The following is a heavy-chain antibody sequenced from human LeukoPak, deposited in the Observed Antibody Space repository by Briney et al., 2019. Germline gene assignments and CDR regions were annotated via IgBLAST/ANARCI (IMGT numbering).Heavy chain of an antibody. D-gene: IGHD2-2*01. J-gene: IGHJ3*02. CDR3: ARDHLGYCSSTSCCRDAFDI. V-gene: IGHV1-2*02. Sequence: ASVKVSCKASGYTFTGYYMHWVRQAPGQGLEWMGWINPNSGGTNYAQEFQGRVTMTRDTSISTAYMELSRLRSDDTAVYYCARDHLGYCSSTSCCRDAFDIWGQGTMVTVSS. CDR2: INPNSGGT. CDR1: GYTFTGYY.